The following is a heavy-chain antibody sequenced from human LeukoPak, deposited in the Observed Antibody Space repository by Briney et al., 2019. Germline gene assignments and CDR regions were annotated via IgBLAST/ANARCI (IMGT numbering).Heavy chain of an antibody. J-gene: IGHJ5*02. Sequence: GGSLRLSCATSGFTFSSFWMSWVRQAPGKGLEWVANINQGGGEKNYVDSVKGRFTISRDSAKSSLYLQMNSLRAEDTAVYYCARDIGGAPSAWGQGTLVTVSS. V-gene: IGHV3-7*01. CDR2: INQGGGEK. D-gene: IGHD3-3*01. CDR1: GFTFSSFW. CDR3: ARDIGGAPSA.